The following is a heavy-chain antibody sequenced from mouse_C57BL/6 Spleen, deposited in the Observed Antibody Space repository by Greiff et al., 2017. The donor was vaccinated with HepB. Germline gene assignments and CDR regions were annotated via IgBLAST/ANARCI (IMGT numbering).Heavy chain of an antibody. V-gene: IGHV1-55*01. CDR3: ARRDYGSGYYFDY. D-gene: IGHD1-1*01. CDR2: IYPGSGST. CDR1: GYTFTSYW. Sequence: QVQLQQPGAELVKPGASVKMSCKASGYTFTSYWITWVKQRPGQGLEWIGEIYPGSGSTNYNEKFKSKATLTVDTSSSTAYMQLSSLTSEDSAVYYCARRDYGSGYYFDYWGQVTTLTVAS. J-gene: IGHJ2*01.